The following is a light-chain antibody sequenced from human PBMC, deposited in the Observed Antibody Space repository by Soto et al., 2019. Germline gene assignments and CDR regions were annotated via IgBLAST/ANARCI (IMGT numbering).Light chain of an antibody. V-gene: IGLV2-8*01. Sequence: QSALTQPPSASGSPGQSVTLSCTGTSSDVGGYNYVSWYQQHPGKAPKLMIYAVSKRPSGVPDRFSGSKSGNTASLTVSGLQAEDEADYYCSSYAGSNNRVFGGGTKLTVL. CDR2: AVS. CDR1: SSDVGGYNY. CDR3: SSYAGSNNRV. J-gene: IGLJ2*01.